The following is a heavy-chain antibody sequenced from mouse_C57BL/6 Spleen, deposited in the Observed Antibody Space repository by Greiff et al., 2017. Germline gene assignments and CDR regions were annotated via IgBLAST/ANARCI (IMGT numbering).Heavy chain of an antibody. CDR3: VRPYYDYDGGFAY. CDR2: IRSKSNNYAT. J-gene: IGHJ3*01. D-gene: IGHD2-4*01. V-gene: IGHV10-1*01. Sequence: EVQLVESGGGLVQPKGSLKLSCAASGFSFNTYAMNWVRQAPGKGLEWVARIRSKSNNYATYYADSVKDRFTISRDDSESMLYLQMTNLKTEDTAMYYCVRPYYDYDGGFAYWGQGTLVTVSA. CDR1: GFSFNTYA.